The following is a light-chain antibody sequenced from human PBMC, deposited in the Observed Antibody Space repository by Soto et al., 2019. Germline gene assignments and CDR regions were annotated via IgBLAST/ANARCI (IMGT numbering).Light chain of an antibody. CDR1: SSDVGGYNY. V-gene: IGLV2-14*01. CDR2: EVS. CDR3: TSYTTSSTPVV. J-gene: IGLJ1*01. Sequence: QSVLTQPASVSGSPGQSITISCTGTSSDVGGYNYVSWYQHHPGKAPKLMLYEVSNRPSGVSNRFSGSKSGNTASLTISGLQAEDEADYYCTSYTTSSTPVVFGSGTKVTVL.